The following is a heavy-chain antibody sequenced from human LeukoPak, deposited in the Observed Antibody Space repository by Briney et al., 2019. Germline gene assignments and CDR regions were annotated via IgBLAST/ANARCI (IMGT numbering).Heavy chain of an antibody. V-gene: IGHV3-30*18. CDR1: GFTFSSYG. Sequence: GRSLRLSCAASGFTFSSYGMHWVRQAPGKGLEWVAVISYDGSNKYYADSVKGRFTISRDNSQNTLSLQMNSLRAEDTAVYYCLKDGDDSGWYYFDYWGQGTLVTVSS. D-gene: IGHD6-19*01. CDR3: LKDGDDSGWYYFDY. CDR2: ISYDGSNK. J-gene: IGHJ4*02.